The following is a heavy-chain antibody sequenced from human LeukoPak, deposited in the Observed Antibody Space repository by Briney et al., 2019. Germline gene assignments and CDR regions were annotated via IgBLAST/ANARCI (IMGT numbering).Heavy chain of an antibody. CDR3: ARDTVTTSNWFDP. Sequence: SETLSLTCAVYGGSFSGYYWSWIRQHPGKGLEWIGYIYYSGSTYYNPSLKSRVTISVDTSKNQFSLKLSSVTAADTAVYYCARDTVTTSNWFDPWGQGTLVTVSS. D-gene: IGHD4-17*01. CDR2: IYYSGST. J-gene: IGHJ5*02. CDR1: GGSFSGYY. V-gene: IGHV4-31*11.